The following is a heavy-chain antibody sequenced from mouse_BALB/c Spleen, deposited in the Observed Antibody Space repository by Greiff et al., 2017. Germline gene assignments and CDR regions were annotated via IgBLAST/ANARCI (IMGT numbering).Heavy chain of an antibody. V-gene: IGHV1-18*01. J-gene: IGHJ3*01. CDR1: GYTFTDYN. Sequence: EVQLQQSGPELVKPGASVKIPCKASGYTFTDYNMDWVKQSHGKSLEWIGDINPNNGGTIYNQKFKGKATLTVDKSSSTAYMELRSLTSEDTAVYYCAREGRIYYDYGFAYWGQGTLVTVSA. CDR2: INPNNGGT. CDR3: AREGRIYYDYGFAY. D-gene: IGHD2-4*01.